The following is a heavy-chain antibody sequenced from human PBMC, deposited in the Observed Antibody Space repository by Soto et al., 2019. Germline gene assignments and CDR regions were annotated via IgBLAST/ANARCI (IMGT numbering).Heavy chain of an antibody. V-gene: IGHV1-69*12. CDR2: IIPVFVTA. J-gene: IGHJ6*02. Sequence: QVQLVQSGAEVKKPGSSVKVSCKASGGTLSNYGISWVRQAPGQGLEWMGGIIPVFVTANYAQKFQGRVTITADESTTTVYMDVSSLRSDDTAVYYCARGDATKIVVTTYYGMDVWGQGTTVTVSS. D-gene: IGHD4-17*01. CDR3: ARGDATKIVVTTYYGMDV. CDR1: GGTLSNYG.